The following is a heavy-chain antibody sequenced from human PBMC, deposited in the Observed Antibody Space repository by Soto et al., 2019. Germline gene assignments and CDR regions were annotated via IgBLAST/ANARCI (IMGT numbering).Heavy chain of an antibody. CDR2: ISAYNGNT. V-gene: IGHV1-18*01. CDR1: GYTFTRYG. J-gene: IGHJ6*02. Sequence: ASVKVSCKASGYTFTRYGITWVRQAPGQGLEWMGWISAYNGNTNYAQKLQGRVTMTTDTSTSTAYMELRSLRSDDTAVYYCARDYDFWSGHGDYGMDVWGQGTTVTVSS. CDR3: ARDYDFWSGHGDYGMDV. D-gene: IGHD3-3*01.